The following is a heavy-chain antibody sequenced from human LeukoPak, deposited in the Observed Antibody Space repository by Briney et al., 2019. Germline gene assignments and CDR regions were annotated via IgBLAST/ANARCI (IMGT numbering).Heavy chain of an antibody. V-gene: IGHV4-30-2*01. CDR2: IYHSGST. D-gene: IGHD6-19*01. CDR3: ARDGGQWLLAEGAFDI. J-gene: IGHJ3*02. Sequence: PSETLSLTCTVSGGSISSGGYYWSWIRQPPGKGLEWIGYIYHSGSTYYNPSLKSRVTISVDRSKNQFSLKLSSVTAADTAVYYCARDGGQWLLAEGAFDIWGQGTMVTVSS. CDR1: GGSISSGGYY.